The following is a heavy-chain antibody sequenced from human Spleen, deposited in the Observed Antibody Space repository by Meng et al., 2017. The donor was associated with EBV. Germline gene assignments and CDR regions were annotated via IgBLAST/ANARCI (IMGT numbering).Heavy chain of an antibody. Sequence: VQEVGPGGVLVSARGSVSLSCSASGFSFSRCSMDWVRQVPGMGLEWVSRTNENGVNTTYADSVKGRFTISRDNAKNTLYLQMNSLRAEDTAVYYCSRDLAGSVDYWGRGTLVTVSS. D-gene: IGHD1-14*01. J-gene: IGHJ4*02. CDR3: SRDLAGSVDY. CDR1: GFSFSRCS. V-gene: IGHV3-74*03. CDR2: TNENGVNT.